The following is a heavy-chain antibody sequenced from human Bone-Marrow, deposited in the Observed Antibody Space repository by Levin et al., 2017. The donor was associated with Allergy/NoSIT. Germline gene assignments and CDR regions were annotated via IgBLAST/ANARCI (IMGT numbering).Heavy chain of an antibody. CDR3: ARDMKTGDILTRFDP. CDR2: IYRSGTT. D-gene: IGHD3-9*01. Sequence: ETLSLTCAASGFTVSSDYVSWVRQAPGKGLEWVAVIYRSGTTNYADSVKGRFTISRDNSENTLYLQMNSLTVDDTAVYYCARDMKTGDILTRFDPWGQGTLVTVSS. CDR1: GFTVSSDY. V-gene: IGHV3-53*01. J-gene: IGHJ5*02.